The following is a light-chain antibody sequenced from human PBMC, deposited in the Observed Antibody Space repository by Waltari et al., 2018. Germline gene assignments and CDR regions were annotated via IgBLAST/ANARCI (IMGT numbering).Light chain of an antibody. CDR1: QRVPSRY. CDR2: DSS. CDR3: QQYGSSPALT. V-gene: IGKV3-20*01. J-gene: IGKJ4*01. Sequence: EIMLTQSPATLSLSPGDRATLSCRASQRVPSRYLAWYQQKPGQAPRLLIYDSSARASDTPDRFSGSGSGTDFTLTIDSLHPEDFAVYYCQQYGSSPALTFGGGTKVEMK.